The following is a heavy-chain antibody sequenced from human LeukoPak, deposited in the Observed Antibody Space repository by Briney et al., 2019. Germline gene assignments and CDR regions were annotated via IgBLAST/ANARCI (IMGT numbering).Heavy chain of an antibody. Sequence: GESLKISCKGSGYSFTSYWIGWVRQMPGKGLEWIGIIYPGDSDTRYSPSFQGQVTISADKSISTAYLQWSSLKASDTAMYYCARHHARSPHGVSSIGDYWGQGTLVTVSS. CDR3: ARHHARSPHGVSSIGDY. D-gene: IGHD2-8*01. CDR1: GYSFTSYW. CDR2: IYPGDSDT. V-gene: IGHV5-51*01. J-gene: IGHJ4*02.